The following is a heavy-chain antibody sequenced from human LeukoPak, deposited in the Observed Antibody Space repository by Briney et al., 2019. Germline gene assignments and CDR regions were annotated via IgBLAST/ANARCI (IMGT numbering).Heavy chain of an antibody. CDR1: GGSFSGCY. D-gene: IGHD6-13*01. Sequence: SETLSLTCAVYGGSFSGCYWSWIRQPPGKGLEWIGEINHSGSTNYNPSLKSRVTISVDTSKNQFSLKLSSVTAADTAVYYCARFSSSWYYYYGMDVWGQGTTVTVSS. V-gene: IGHV4-34*01. CDR3: ARFSSSWYYYYGMDV. J-gene: IGHJ6*02. CDR2: INHSGST.